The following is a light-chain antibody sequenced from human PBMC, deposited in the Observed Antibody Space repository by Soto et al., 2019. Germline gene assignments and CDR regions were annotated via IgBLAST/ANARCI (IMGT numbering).Light chain of an antibody. CDR2: EVS. CDR1: SSDVGSYDH. CDR3: ISYTGRSTSYV. Sequence: QSVLTQPASVSGSPGQSITISCSGTSSDVGSYDHVAWYQQFPGKTPKLMIYEVSNRPSGVSSRFSGSKSGNTDSLTISGLQAEDEADYYCISYTGRSTSYVFGSGNKVTVL. J-gene: IGLJ1*01. V-gene: IGLV2-14*01.